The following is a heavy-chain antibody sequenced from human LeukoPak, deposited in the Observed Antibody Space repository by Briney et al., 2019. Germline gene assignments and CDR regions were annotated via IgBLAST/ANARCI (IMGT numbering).Heavy chain of an antibody. CDR3: ERYFPRQPLGYGIDV. D-gene: IGHD2/OR15-2a*01. J-gene: IGHJ6*02. Sequence: ASVKVSCKASGYTFTSYGIRWVRQGPGQGLEWMGWISAYNGNTNYAQKLQGRVTMTTDTSTSTAYMKLRRMRSDDTAVYYCERYFPRQPLGYGIDVWGQGNTVTVS. CDR1: GYTFTSYG. V-gene: IGHV1-18*01. CDR2: ISAYNGNT.